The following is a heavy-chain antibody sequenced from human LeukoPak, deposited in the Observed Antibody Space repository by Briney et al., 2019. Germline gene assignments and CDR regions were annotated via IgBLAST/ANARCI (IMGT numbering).Heavy chain of an antibody. D-gene: IGHD3-16*01. Sequence: PSETLSLTCTVSGGSISSYYWSWIRQPPGKGLEWIGSIYTTGDTRYNPSLKSRVTISVGTSKNQFSLKLSSVTAADTAVYYCARATPVGGVRFDYWGQGTLVTVSS. CDR2: IYTTGDT. V-gene: IGHV4-4*09. J-gene: IGHJ4*02. CDR3: ARATPVGGVRFDY. CDR1: GGSISSYY.